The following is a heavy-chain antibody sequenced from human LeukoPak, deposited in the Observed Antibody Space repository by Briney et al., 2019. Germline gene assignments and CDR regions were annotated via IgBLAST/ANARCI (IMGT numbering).Heavy chain of an antibody. CDR1: GGSISSSSYH. V-gene: IGHV4-39*07. J-gene: IGHJ4*02. D-gene: IGHD5-24*01. CDR2: IYYSGST. CDR3: ARAKVEMATRFDY. Sequence: KASETLSLTCTVSGGSISSSSYHWGWIRQPPGRGLEWIGSIYYSGSTYYNPSLKSRVTISVDTSKNQFSLKLSSVTAADTAVYYCARAKVEMATRFDYWGQGTLVTVSP.